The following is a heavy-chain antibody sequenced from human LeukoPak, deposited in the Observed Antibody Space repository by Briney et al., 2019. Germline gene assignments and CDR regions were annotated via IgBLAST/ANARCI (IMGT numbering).Heavy chain of an antibody. V-gene: IGHV4-61*09. CDR1: GGSISSGSYY. D-gene: IGHD6-19*01. J-gene: IGHJ4*02. CDR3: ARSSLAVYFDC. Sequence: SETLSLTCTVSGGSISSGSYYWNWIRQPAGKRLEWLGHVFTRGTTNYNASLEGRLTISLDTARNQFSLYLSSVTAADTAMYFCARSSLAVYFDCWGQGTLVTASS. CDR2: VFTRGTT.